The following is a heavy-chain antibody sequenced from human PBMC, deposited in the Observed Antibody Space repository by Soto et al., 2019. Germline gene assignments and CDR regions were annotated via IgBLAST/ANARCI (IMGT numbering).Heavy chain of an antibody. CDR2: VIPISGTA. CDR3: ALNDYEGRYYCGMDV. J-gene: IGHJ6*02. CDR1: GGTFSSYA. Sequence: SVKVSCKASGGTFSSYAISWVRQAPGQGLEWMGGVIPISGTANYAQKFQGRVTITADESTSTAYMELSSLRSEDTAVYYCALNDYEGRYYCGMDVWGQGTTVTVSS. D-gene: IGHD4-17*01. V-gene: IGHV1-69*13.